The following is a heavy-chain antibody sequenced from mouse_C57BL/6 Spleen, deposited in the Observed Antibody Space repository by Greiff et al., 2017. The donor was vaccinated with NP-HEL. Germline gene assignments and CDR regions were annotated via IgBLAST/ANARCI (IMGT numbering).Heavy chain of an antibody. CDR2: INPNNGGT. J-gene: IGHJ2*01. D-gene: IGHD2-2*01. Sequence: EVQLQQSGPELVKPGASVKISCKASGYTFTDYYMNWVKQSHGKSLEWIGDINPNNGGTSYNQKFKGKATLTVDKSSSPAYMELRSLTSEDSAVYYCAREGGYLKSYFDYWGQGTTLTVSS. CDR1: GYTFTDYY. V-gene: IGHV1-26*01. CDR3: AREGGYLKSYFDY.